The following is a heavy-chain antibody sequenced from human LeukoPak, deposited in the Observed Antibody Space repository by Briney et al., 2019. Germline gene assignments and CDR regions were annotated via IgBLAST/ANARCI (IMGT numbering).Heavy chain of an antibody. CDR2: IYHSGST. J-gene: IGHJ4*02. Sequence: PSETLSLTCAVSGGSISSSNWWSWVRQPPGKGLAWIGEIYHSGSTNYNPSLKSRVTISVDKSKNQFSLKLSSVTAADTAVYYCARDPLGGATLGLDYWGQGTLVTVSS. V-gene: IGHV4-4*02. D-gene: IGHD1-26*01. CDR1: GGSISSSNW. CDR3: ARDPLGGATLGLDY.